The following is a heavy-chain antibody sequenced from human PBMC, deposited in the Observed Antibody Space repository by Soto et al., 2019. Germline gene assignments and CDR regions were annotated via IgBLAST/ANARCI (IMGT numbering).Heavy chain of an antibody. CDR1: GFTFSNYG. J-gene: IGHJ4*02. Sequence: GGSLRLSCAASGFTFSNYGMHWVRQAPGKGLEWVAVIWYDGSNKYYGDSVKGRFTISRDNSENTLSLQMNSLRAEDTAVYYCARDYCGGGSCYIFYFDLWGQGTLVTVSS. V-gene: IGHV3-33*01. D-gene: IGHD2-15*01. CDR3: ARDYCGGGSCYIFYFDL. CDR2: IWYDGSNK.